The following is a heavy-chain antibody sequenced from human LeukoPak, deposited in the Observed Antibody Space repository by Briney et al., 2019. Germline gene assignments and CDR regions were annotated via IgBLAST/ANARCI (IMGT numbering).Heavy chain of an antibody. J-gene: IGHJ4*02. D-gene: IGHD1-26*01. CDR3: ARHIFNSGPFDY. V-gene: IGHV4-34*01. CDR1: GGSFSGYY. CDR2: INHSGST. Sequence: SETLSLTCAVYGGSFSGYYWNWIRQPPGKGLEWIGEINHSGSTNYNPSLKSRVTISVDTSKNQFALKLSSVTAADTAVYYCARHIFNSGPFDYWGQGTLVTVSS.